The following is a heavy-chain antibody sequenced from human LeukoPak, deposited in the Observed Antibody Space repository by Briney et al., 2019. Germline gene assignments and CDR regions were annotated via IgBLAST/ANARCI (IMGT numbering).Heavy chain of an antibody. J-gene: IGHJ4*02. V-gene: IGHV3-48*04. CDR3: ARDKAAGFDC. CDR1: GFTFSSYS. D-gene: IGHD6-13*01. Sequence: TGGSLRLSCAASGFTFSSYSMNWVRQAPGKGLEWVSYISSSSSTIYYADSVKGRFTISRGNAKNSLYLQMNSLRAEDTAVYYCARDKAAGFDCWGQGTLVTVSS. CDR2: ISSSSSTI.